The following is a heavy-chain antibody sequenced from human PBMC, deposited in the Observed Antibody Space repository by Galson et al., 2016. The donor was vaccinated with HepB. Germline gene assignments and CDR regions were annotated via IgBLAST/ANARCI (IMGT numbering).Heavy chain of an antibody. CDR2: ISTKRST. J-gene: IGHJ4*02. CDR3: AKERLVRRIFDH. Sequence: SLRLSCAASGFVFSNFGLSWVRQAPGKGLEWVARISTKRSTYYSDSVQGRFTISRDNSNNTLYLQMNGLRAEDTAVYYCAKERLVRRIFDHWGQGTLLTVSS. V-gene: IGHV3-23*01. CDR1: GFVFSNFG. D-gene: IGHD1-1*01.